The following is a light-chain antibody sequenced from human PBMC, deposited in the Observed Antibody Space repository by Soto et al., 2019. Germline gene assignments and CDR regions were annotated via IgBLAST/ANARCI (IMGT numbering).Light chain of an antibody. J-gene: IGKJ2*01. CDR3: QQYGSSAVT. V-gene: IGKV3-20*01. CDR2: GAS. CDR1: QSVSSSY. Sequence: EIVLTQSPGTLSLSPGERATLSCRASQSVSSSYLAWYQQKPGQAPRLLIYGASSRATGIPDRFSGSGCGTDFTLTISRLEPEDLAVYYCQQYGSSAVTFGQGTKLEIK.